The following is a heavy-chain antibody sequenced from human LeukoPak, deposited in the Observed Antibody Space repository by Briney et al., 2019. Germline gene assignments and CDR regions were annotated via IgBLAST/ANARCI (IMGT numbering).Heavy chain of an antibody. CDR3: AQFCSGGSCLLDDY. CDR1: GYTFTSYD. V-gene: IGHV1-8*01. Sequence: ASVKVSCKASGYTFTSYDINWVRQATGRGLEWMGWMNPNSGNTGYAQKFQGRVTMTRNTSISTAYMELSSLRSEDTAVYYCAQFCSGGSCLLDDYWGQGTLVTVSS. CDR2: MNPNSGNT. J-gene: IGHJ4*02. D-gene: IGHD2-15*01.